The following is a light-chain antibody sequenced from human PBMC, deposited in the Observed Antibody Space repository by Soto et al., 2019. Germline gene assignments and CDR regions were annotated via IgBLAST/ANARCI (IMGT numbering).Light chain of an antibody. Sequence: EIVLTQSPGTLSLSPGERATLSCRASQSVSSAYLAWYQHKPGQPPTLLIYAASSRVTGIPDRFSGSGSGTDFPLTIRRLEPEDFAVYYCQQYGSSSTWTFGQGTKVEIK. V-gene: IGKV3-20*01. CDR2: AAS. CDR1: QSVSSAY. CDR3: QQYGSSSTWT. J-gene: IGKJ1*01.